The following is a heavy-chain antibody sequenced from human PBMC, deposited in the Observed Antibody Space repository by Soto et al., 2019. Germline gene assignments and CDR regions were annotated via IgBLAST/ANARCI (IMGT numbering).Heavy chain of an antibody. V-gene: IGHV3-33*01. CDR1: GFTFSSYG. J-gene: IGHJ4*02. CDR3: AREEDSSGYYTYFDY. CDR2: IWYDGSNK. Sequence: QVQLVESGGGVVQPGRSLRLSCAASGFTFSSYGMHWVRQAPGKGLEWVAVIWYDGSNKYYADSVKGRFTISRDNSKNTLYLQMNGLRAEDTAVYYCAREEDSSGYYTYFDYWGQGTLVTVSS. D-gene: IGHD3-22*01.